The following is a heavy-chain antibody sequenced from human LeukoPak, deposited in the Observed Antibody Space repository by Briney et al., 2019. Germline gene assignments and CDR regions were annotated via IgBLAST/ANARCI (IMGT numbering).Heavy chain of an antibody. J-gene: IGHJ6*03. CDR2: ISAYNGNT. D-gene: IGHD1-1*01. CDR1: GYTFTSYG. V-gene: IGHV1-18*01. CDR3: ARDKQLDWAHYYYYYMDV. Sequence: ASVKVSCKASGYTFTSYGISWVRRAPGQGLEWMGWISAYNGNTNYAQKLQGRVTMTTDTSTSTAYMELRSLRSDDTAVYYCARDKQLDWAHYYYYYMDVWGKGTTVTVSS.